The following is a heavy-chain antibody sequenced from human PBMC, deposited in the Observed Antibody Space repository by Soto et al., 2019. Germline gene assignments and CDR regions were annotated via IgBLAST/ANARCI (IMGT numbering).Heavy chain of an antibody. Sequence: ASVKVSCKASGYTFTICAIHWVRQAPGQRLEWMGWINAGNGNTQYSQKFQGRVTITRDTSASTAYMELSSLRSEETAVYFCARSYGDYVFDYWGQGTLVTVSS. CDR3: ARSYGDYVFDY. J-gene: IGHJ4*02. CDR1: GYTFTICA. V-gene: IGHV1-3*01. D-gene: IGHD4-17*01. CDR2: INAGNGNT.